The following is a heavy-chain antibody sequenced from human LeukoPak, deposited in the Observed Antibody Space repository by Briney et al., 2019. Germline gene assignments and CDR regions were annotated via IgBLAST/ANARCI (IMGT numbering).Heavy chain of an antibody. CDR2: IKSDGSGT. CDR3: ARDRGYTQDY. V-gene: IGHV3-74*01. J-gene: IGHJ4*02. CDR1: GFTFSSYW. Sequence: GGSLRLSCTASGFTFSSYWMHWVRQAPGKGLVWVSYIKSDGSGTNYADSVKGRFTISRDNARNTLYLQMNSLRAEDTAVYYCARDRGYTQDYWGQGTLVTVSS. D-gene: IGHD5-12*01.